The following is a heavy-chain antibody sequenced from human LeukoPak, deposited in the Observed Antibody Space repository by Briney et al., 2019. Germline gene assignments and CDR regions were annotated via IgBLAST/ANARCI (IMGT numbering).Heavy chain of an antibody. V-gene: IGHV4-34*01. CDR2: INHSGRT. Sequence: PSETLSLTCAVYGGSFSDYFWGGIPQPPGKGLEWIGEINHSGRTYYNPSLKSRVTISVDTSKNQFSLNLSSVTAADTAVHYCARDVVVVPAAIHYGMDVWGQGTTVTVSS. CDR1: GGSFSDYF. D-gene: IGHD2-2*01. CDR3: ARDVVVVPAAIHYGMDV. J-gene: IGHJ6*02.